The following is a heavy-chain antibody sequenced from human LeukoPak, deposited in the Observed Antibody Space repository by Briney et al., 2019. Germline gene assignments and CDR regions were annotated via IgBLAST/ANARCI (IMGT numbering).Heavy chain of an antibody. V-gene: IGHV5-51*01. J-gene: IGHJ4*02. D-gene: IGHD1-1*01. CDR3: ARRDWNHTVDY. Sequence: GESLKISCKGSGYRFTSNWIGWGRQMPGKGVEWMGIIYPGDSDTRYSPSFQGQVTISADKSISTAYLQWDSLKASDTAIYYCARRDWNHTVDYWGQRTLVTAS. CDR2: IYPGDSDT. CDR1: GYRFTSNW.